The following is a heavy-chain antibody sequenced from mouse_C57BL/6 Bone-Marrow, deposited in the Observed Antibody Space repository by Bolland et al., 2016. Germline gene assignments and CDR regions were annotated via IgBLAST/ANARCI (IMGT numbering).Heavy chain of an antibody. CDR2: PGNSDT. J-gene: IGHJ2*01. D-gene: IGHD2-2*01. Sequence: PGNSDTSYNQKFKGKAKLTAVTSASTAYMELSSLTNEDSAVYYCTRREMVTNYFDYWGQGTT. CDR3: TRREMVTNYFDY. V-gene: IGHV1-5*01.